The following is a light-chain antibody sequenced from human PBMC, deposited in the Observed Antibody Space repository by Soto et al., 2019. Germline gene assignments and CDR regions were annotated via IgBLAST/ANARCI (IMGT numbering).Light chain of an antibody. J-gene: IGKJ5*01. CDR3: QQSYSTPIT. Sequence: DIQMTQSPSSLSASVGDRVTITCPARQSISSYLNWYQQKPGKAPKPLIYAASSLQSGVPSRFSGSGSGTDFTLTISSLQPEDFATYYCQQSYSTPITFGQGTQLEIK. CDR2: AAS. V-gene: IGKV1-39*01. CDR1: QSISSY.